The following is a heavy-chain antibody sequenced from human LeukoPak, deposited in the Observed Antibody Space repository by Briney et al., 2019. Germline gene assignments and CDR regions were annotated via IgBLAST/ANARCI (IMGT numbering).Heavy chain of an antibody. J-gene: IGHJ4*02. D-gene: IGHD2-2*01. Sequence: NPGGSLRLSCAPSGFTFRSYSMNWVRQAPGKGLEWVSSISTGSSYIYYADSVKGRFTISRDNAKNSLYLQMNSLRAEDTAVYYCARVSGVVPAATLDFWGQGALVTVSS. V-gene: IGHV3-21*01. CDR2: ISTGSSYI. CDR3: ARVSGVVPAATLDF. CDR1: GFTFRSYS.